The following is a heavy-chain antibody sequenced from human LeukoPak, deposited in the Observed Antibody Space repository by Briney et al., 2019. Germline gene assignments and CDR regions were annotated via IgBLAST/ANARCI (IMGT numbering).Heavy chain of an antibody. D-gene: IGHD1-26*01. CDR1: GLSVTTNY. CDR3: AREWGSYDY. J-gene: IGHJ4*02. V-gene: IGHV3-53*05. CDR2: IYSGRTT. Sequence: PGGSLRLSCAASGLSVTTNYMSWVRQAPEMGLEWVSVIYSGRTTYYADSVKGRFTISRDNSKNTLYLQMGSLRAEDMAVYYCAREWGSYDYWGQGTLVTVSS.